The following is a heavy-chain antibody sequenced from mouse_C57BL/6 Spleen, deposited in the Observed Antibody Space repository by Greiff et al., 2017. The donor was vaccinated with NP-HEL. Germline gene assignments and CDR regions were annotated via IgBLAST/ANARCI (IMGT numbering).Heavy chain of an antibody. CDR2: ILPGSGST. CDR1: GYTFTGYW. D-gene: IGHD1-1*01. Sequence: VQLQQSGAELMKPGASVKLSCKATGYTFTGYWIEWVKQRPGHGLEWIGEILPGSGSTNYNEKFKGKATFTADTSSNTAYMQLSSLTTEDSAIYYCARGALYYGSSYVWFAYWGQGTLVTVSA. V-gene: IGHV1-9*01. J-gene: IGHJ3*01. CDR3: ARGALYYGSSYVWFAY.